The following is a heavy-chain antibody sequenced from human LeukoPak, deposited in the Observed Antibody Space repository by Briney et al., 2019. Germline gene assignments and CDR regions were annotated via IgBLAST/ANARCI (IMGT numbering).Heavy chain of an antibody. Sequence: SETLSLTCTVSGASISDYYWSWIRQPPGMGLEWIAFVHYSGITSYNPSLESRVTISLDTSTSQFSLKLSSVTTADTAVYYCATGGDSSKWFGRWGQGSLVTVSS. CDR1: GASISDYY. CDR2: VHYSGIT. V-gene: IGHV4-59*01. J-gene: IGHJ5*02. CDR3: ATGGDSSKWFGR. D-gene: IGHD6-13*01.